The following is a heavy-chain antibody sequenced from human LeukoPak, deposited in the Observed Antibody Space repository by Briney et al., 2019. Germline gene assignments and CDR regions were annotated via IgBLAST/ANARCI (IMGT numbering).Heavy chain of an antibody. Sequence: GGSLRLSCAASGFTFSSYAMSWVRQAPGKGLEWVSAISGSGGSTYYADSVKGRFTISRDNSKNTLYLQMNSLRAEDTAVYYCARTLRGQVVAATVFDYWGQGTLVTVSS. CDR2: ISGSGGST. CDR3: ARTLRGQVVAATVFDY. J-gene: IGHJ4*02. D-gene: IGHD2-15*01. CDR1: GFTFSSYA. V-gene: IGHV3-23*01.